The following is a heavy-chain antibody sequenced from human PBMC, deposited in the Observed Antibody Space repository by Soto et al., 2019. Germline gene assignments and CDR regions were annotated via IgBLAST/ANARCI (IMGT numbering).Heavy chain of an antibody. CDR1: GGSISSYY. CDR2: IYFRGTT. V-gene: IGHV4-59*01. CDR3: ARMNYYDTSGYPFDY. D-gene: IGHD3-22*01. J-gene: IGHJ4*02. Sequence: SETLSLTCIVSGGSISSYYWSWIRQPPGKGLEWIGYIYFRGTTNYNPSLKSRVTMSADTSKNQFSLKLNSVTAADTAVYYCARMNYYDTSGYPFDYWGQGMMVTAPQ.